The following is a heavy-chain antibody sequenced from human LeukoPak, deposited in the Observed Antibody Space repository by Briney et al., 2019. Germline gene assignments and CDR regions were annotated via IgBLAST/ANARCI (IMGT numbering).Heavy chain of an antibody. CDR1: GFTFSSYG. CDR3: TAGKQLVPTDYYYYYMDV. D-gene: IGHD6-13*01. CDR2: ISYDGSNK. V-gene: IGHV3-30*03. J-gene: IGHJ6*03. Sequence: GGSLRLSCAASGFTFSSYGMHWVRQAPGKGLEWMAVISYDGSNKYYADSVKGRFTISRDNSKNTLYLQMNSLKTEDTAVYYCTAGKQLVPTDYYYYYMDVWGKGTTVTISS.